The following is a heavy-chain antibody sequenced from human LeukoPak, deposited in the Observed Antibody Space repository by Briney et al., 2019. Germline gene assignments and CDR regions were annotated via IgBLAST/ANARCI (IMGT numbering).Heavy chain of an antibody. D-gene: IGHD5-18*01. CDR3: ARDRGWAGYTYGFYY. Sequence: SVKVSCKASGGTFSSYAISWVRQAPGQGLGWMGGIIPIFGTANYAQKFQGRVTITADESTSTAYMELSSLRSEDTAVYYCARDRGWAGYTYGFYYWGQGTLVTVSS. CDR2: IIPIFGTA. CDR1: GGTFSSYA. J-gene: IGHJ4*02. V-gene: IGHV1-69*13.